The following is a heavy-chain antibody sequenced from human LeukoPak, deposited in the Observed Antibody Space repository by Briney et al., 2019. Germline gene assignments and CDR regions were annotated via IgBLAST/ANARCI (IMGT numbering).Heavy chain of an antibody. CDR1: SGSISSDQSY. J-gene: IGHJ6*03. D-gene: IGHD1-7*01. CDR2: IYYSGST. V-gene: IGHV4-39*07. CDR3: ARLTGTYYYYYMDV. Sequence: PSETLSLTCIVSSGSISSDQSYWGWIRQPPGKGLEWLGTIYYSGSTYINPSLRGRVTLSVDTSKNQYSLRLNSVTAADTAVYYCARLTGTYYYYYMDVWGKGTTVTVSS.